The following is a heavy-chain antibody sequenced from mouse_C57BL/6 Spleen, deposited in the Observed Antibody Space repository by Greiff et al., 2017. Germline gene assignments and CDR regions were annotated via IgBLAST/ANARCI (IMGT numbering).Heavy chain of an antibody. J-gene: IGHJ2*01. V-gene: IGHV1-55*01. Sequence: QVQLQQPGAELVKPGASVKMSCKASGYTFTSYWITWVKQRPGQGLEWIGDIYPGSGSTNYNEKFKSKATLTVDTSSSTAYMQRSSLTSEDSAVYYCARFSANWDVRRYFDYWGQGTTLTVSS. CDR2: IYPGSGST. CDR3: ARFSANWDVRRYFDY. CDR1: GYTFTSYW. D-gene: IGHD4-1*01.